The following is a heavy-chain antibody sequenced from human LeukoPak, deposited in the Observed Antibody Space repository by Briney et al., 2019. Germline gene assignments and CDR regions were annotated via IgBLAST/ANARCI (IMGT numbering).Heavy chain of an antibody. J-gene: IGHJ4*02. V-gene: IGHV4-34*01. CDR2: INHSGST. D-gene: IGHD3-22*01. CDR3: ARGHYSSGYY. CDR1: GGSFSGYY. Sequence: PSETLSLTCAVYGGSFSGYYWSWIRQPPGKGLEWIGEINHSGSTNYNPSLKSRVTISVDTSKNQFSLKLSSVTAADTAVHYCARGHYSSGYYWGQGTLVTVSS.